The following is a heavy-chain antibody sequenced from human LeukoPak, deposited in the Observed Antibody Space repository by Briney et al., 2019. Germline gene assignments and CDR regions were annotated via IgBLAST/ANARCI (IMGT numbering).Heavy chain of an antibody. V-gene: IGHV3-15*01. D-gene: IGHD6-6*01. J-gene: IGHJ4*02. CDR3: TTEAARSASGLDY. CDR1: GFTFSNAW. Sequence: GGSLRLSCAASGFTFSNAWMSWVRQAPGKGLEWVGRIKSKTDGGTTDYAAPVKGRFTISRDDSKNTLYLQMNSLKTEDTAVYYCTTEAARSASGLDYWGQGTLVTVSS. CDR2: IKSKTDGGTT.